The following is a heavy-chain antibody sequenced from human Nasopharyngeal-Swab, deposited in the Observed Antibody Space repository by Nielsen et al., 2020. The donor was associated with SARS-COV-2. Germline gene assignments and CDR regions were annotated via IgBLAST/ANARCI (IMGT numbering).Heavy chain of an antibody. V-gene: IGHV4-59*01. Sequence: SETLSLTCTVSGGSISSYYWNWIRQPPGKGLEWIGYIYYSGSTNYNPSLKSRVTISVDTSKNQFSLKLSSVTAADTAVYYCAGQRCSYGVYYGMDVWGQGTTVTVSS. CDR2: IYYSGST. D-gene: IGHD5-18*01. CDR1: GGSISSYY. J-gene: IGHJ6*02. CDR3: AGQRCSYGVYYGMDV.